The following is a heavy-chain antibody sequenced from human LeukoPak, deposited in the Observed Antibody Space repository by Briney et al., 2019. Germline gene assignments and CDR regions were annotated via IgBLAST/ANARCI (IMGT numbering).Heavy chain of an antibody. Sequence: ASVKVSCKASGYNFRAYYIHWMRQAPGQGLEWLGYIRPMTGDTNYAQKFQDRVTLSMDTSTATAYMELRSLRSDDTAFYYCGRGVQSFDPWGQGTLVTVSS. CDR2: IRPMTGDT. J-gene: IGHJ5*02. CDR3: GRGVQSFDP. CDR1: GYNFRAYY. V-gene: IGHV1-2*02.